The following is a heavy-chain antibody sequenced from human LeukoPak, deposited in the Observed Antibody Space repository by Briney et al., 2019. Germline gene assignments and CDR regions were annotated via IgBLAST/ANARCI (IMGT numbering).Heavy chain of an antibody. CDR3: ARASGSSGFRYYYYYMDV. CDR2: INHNGST. CDR1: GGSFSGHY. J-gene: IGHJ6*03. Sequence: SETLSLTCAVYGGSFSGHYWSWIRQPPGKGLEWMGEINHNGSTNYNPSLKSRVTISVDTSKNQFFLKLGSVTASDTAVYYCARASGSSGFRYYYYYMDVWGKGTTVTVSS. D-gene: IGHD3-22*01. V-gene: IGHV4-34*01.